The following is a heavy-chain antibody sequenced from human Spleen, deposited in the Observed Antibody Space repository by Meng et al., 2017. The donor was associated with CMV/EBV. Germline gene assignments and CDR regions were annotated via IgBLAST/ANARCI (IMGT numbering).Heavy chain of an antibody. CDR3: TKEKGYCSKTGCFLGGGLDV. Sequence: GESLKISCAASGFTFSTYAMNWVRQAPGKGLEWVSSISRSGTDSHYADSVKGRFIISRDNSKNTLYLQMTSLRADDTALYYCTKEKGYCSKTGCFLGGGLDVWGQGTTVTVSS. CDR1: GFTFSTYA. J-gene: IGHJ6*02. D-gene: IGHD2-2*01. V-gene: IGHV3-23*01. CDR2: ISRSGTDS.